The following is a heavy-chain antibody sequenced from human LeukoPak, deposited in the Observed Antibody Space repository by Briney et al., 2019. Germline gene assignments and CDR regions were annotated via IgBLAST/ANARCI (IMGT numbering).Heavy chain of an antibody. D-gene: IGHD5-18*01. J-gene: IGHJ4*02. CDR1: GYTFTGYY. V-gene: IGHV1-2*02. Sequence: ASVKVSCKASGYTFTGYYMHWVRQAPGQGLEWMGWINPNSGGTNYAQKFQGRVTMTRDTSISTAYMELSSLRSEDTAVYFCARGGLIELWFFDYWGQGTLVTVSS. CDR3: ARGGLIELWFFDY. CDR2: INPNSGGT.